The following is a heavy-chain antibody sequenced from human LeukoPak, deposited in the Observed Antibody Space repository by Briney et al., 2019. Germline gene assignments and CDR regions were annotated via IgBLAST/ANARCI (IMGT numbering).Heavy chain of an antibody. V-gene: IGHV4-34*01. CDR1: GGSFSGYY. Sequence: SETLSLTCAVYGGSFSGYYWSWIRQPPGKGLEWIGEINHSGSTNYNPSLKSRVTISVDTSKNQFSLKLSSVTAADTAVYYCARGHSNYYYYYYGMDVWGQGTTVTVSS. J-gene: IGHJ6*02. CDR2: INHSGST. D-gene: IGHD4-11*01. CDR3: ARGHSNYYYYYYGMDV.